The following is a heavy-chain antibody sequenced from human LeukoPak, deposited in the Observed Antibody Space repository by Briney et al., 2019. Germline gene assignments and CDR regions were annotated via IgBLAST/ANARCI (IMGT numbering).Heavy chain of an antibody. J-gene: IGHJ4*02. CDR2: VDPEDGET. CDR1: GYTLTDYY. Sequence: GASVKVSCKASGYTLTDYYMHWVQQAPGKGLEWMGRVDPEDGETIYAEKFQGRVTITADTSTDTAYMELRSLRSDDTAVYYCARRILDYFDYWGQGTLVTVSS. CDR3: ARRILDYFDY. V-gene: IGHV1-69-2*01.